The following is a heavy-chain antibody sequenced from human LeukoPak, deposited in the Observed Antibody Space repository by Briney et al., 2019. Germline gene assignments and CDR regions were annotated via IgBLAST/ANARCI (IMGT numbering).Heavy chain of an antibody. CDR3: AKDGIRYYYDSSGYYGDY. Sequence: GGSLRLSCAASGFTFSSYGMHWVRQAPGKGLEWVAVISYEGSNEYYADSVKGRFTISRDNSKNTLYLQMTSLRAEDTAVYYCAKDGIRYYYDSSGYYGDYWGQGTLVTVSS. J-gene: IGHJ4*02. V-gene: IGHV3-30*18. CDR1: GFTFSSYG. CDR2: ISYEGSNE. D-gene: IGHD3-22*01.